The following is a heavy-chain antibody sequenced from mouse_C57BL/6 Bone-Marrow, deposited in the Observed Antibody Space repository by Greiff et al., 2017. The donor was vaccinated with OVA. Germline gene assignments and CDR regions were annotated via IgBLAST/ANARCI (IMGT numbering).Heavy chain of an antibody. CDR3: ARHVQLAYYFDY. CDR2: FYPGSGSI. J-gene: IGHJ2*01. CDR1: GYTFTEYT. D-gene: IGHD4-1*02. Sequence: VKLMESGAELVKPGASVKLSCKASGYTFTEYTIHWVKQRSGQGLEWIGWFYPGSGSIKYNEKFKDKATLTADKSSSTVYMELSRLTSEDSAVYFCARHVQLAYYFDYWGQGTTLTVSS. V-gene: IGHV1-62-2*01.